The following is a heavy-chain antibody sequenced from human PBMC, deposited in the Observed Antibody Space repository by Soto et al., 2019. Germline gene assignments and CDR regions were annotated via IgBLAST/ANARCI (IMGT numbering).Heavy chain of an antibody. CDR1: GFTFSSYA. J-gene: IGHJ2*01. CDR2: ISYDGSNK. D-gene: IGHD2-21*01. CDR3: ARETFVEIDRFDL. Sequence: QVQLVESGGGVVQPGRSLRLSCAASGFTFSSYAMHWVRQAPGKGLEWVAVISYDGSNKYYADSVKGRFTISRDNSKNTLYLQMNSLRAEDTAVYYCARETFVEIDRFDLWGRGTLVTVSS. V-gene: IGHV3-30-3*01.